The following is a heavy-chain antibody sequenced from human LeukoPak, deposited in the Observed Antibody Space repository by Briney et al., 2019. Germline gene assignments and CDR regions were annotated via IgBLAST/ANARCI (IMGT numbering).Heavy chain of an antibody. D-gene: IGHD3-3*01. Sequence: SVKVSCKASGGTFSSYAISWVRQAPGQGLEWMGGIIPIFGTANYAQKFQGRVTITADESTSTAYMELSSLRSEDTAVYYCARDGRIRFLEWSTYGMDVWGQGTTVTVSS. J-gene: IGHJ6*02. CDR3: ARDGRIRFLEWSTYGMDV. V-gene: IGHV1-69*13. CDR2: IIPIFGTA. CDR1: GGTFSSYA.